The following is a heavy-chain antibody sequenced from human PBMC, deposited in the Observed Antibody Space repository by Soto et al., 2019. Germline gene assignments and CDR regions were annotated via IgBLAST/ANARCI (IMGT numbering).Heavy chain of an antibody. Sequence: QVQLVQSGGEVKTPGASVKVSCKASGYTFITYGVAWVRQAPGQGLECLGWISAYSGNTYYPQKCQGSVTVTTDTSTSTAYMELRSLRSADTAIYYCARGRYLDYWGRGTLVAVSS. CDR2: ISAYSGNT. D-gene: IGHD3-16*02. CDR3: ARGRYLDY. V-gene: IGHV1-18*01. CDR1: GYTFITYG. J-gene: IGHJ4*02.